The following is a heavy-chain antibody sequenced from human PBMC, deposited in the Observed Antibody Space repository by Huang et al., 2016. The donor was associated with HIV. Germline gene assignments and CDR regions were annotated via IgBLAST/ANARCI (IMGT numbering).Heavy chain of an antibody. J-gene: IGHJ4*02. CDR3: ARARGYYDSSVSYYFDY. CDR2: IIRILGTA. CDR1: GGTFSSYA. D-gene: IGHD3-22*01. Sequence: QVQLVQSGAEVKKPGSSVKVSCKASGGTFSSYAISWVRQALGQGLEWMGGIIRILGTANYAQKFQGRVTITADETTSTDYMELSSRRTEDTAVYYCARARGYYDSSVSYYFDYWGQGTLVTVSS. V-gene: IGHV1-69*13.